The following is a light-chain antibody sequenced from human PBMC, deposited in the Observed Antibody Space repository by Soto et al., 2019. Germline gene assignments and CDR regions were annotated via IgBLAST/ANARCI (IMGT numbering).Light chain of an antibody. J-gene: IGKJ1*01. Sequence: EIMMTQSPGTLSVSPGEGATLSCTASQSVNLNLAWYQQKPGQPPRLLLYGASSRATGIPVRFSGSGSGTEFTLTVSSLQPEDFATYYRLQDHDDSWTFGQGTKVDIK. CDR3: LQDHDDSWT. V-gene: IGKV3-15*01. CDR1: QSVNLN. CDR2: GAS.